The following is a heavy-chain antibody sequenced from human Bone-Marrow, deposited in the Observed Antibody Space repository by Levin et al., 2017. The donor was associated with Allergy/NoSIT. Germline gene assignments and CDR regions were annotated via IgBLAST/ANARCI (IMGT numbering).Heavy chain of an antibody. CDR3: ARETCTSTSCEYHYYYYYGLDV. J-gene: IGHJ6*02. CDR2: ISSSGSTR. V-gene: IGHV3-11*01. CDR1: GFTLKDYY. D-gene: IGHD2-2*01. Sequence: GESLKISCAASGFTLKDYYMSWIRQAPGKGLEWVSYISSSGSTRYYSDSVQGRFTISRDNAKNSLYLQMNSLRAEDTAVYYCARETCTSTSCEYHYYYYYGLDVWGQGTTVTVSS.